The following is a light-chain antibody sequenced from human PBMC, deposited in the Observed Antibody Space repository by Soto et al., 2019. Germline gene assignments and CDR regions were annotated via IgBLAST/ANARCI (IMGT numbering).Light chain of an antibody. CDR1: QSVLYSSDNKNY. Sequence: DIVMTQSPDSLAVSLGERAAINCKSSQSVLYSSDNKNYLAWYQQKPGQSPKLLIYWAATRESGVPDRFSGSGSGTDFTLTISSLQAEDVAVYYCQQYYLTPATFGQGTKVEIK. J-gene: IGKJ1*01. CDR3: QQYYLTPAT. CDR2: WAA. V-gene: IGKV4-1*01.